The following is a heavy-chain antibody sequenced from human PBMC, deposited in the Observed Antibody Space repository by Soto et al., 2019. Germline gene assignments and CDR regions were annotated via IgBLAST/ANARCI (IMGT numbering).Heavy chain of an antibody. CDR3: AKENSGTYSASGFDY. Sequence: LRLSCAASGFTVSSNYMSWVRQAPGKGLEWVSVIEYDGSNKYYADSVKGRFTISRDNSNSILYLQMNSLRPEDTAVYYCAKENSGTYSASGFDYWRQGTLVTFSS. V-gene: IGHV3-30*18. J-gene: IGHJ4*02. CDR1: GFTVSSNY. D-gene: IGHD2-2*01. CDR2: IEYDGSNK.